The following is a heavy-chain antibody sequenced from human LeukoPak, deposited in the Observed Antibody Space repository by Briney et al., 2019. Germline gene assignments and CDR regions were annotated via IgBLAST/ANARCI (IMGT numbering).Heavy chain of an antibody. CDR3: ARFNYESSGYLDD. CDR1: GYTFTSYY. Sequence: GASVKVSCKASGYTFTSYYIHWVRQAPGQGLECMGWINPNSGGTNYAQKFQGRVTMTRDTSISTAYMELSRLRSDDTAVYYCARFNYESSGYLDDWGQGTLVIVSS. CDR2: INPNSGGT. D-gene: IGHD3-22*01. J-gene: IGHJ4*02. V-gene: IGHV1-2*02.